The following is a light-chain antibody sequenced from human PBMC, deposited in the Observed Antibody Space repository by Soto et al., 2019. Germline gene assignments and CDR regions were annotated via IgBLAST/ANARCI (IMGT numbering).Light chain of an antibody. CDR1: QSISSW. J-gene: IGKJ2*01. CDR2: KAS. V-gene: IGKV1-5*03. Sequence: DIPMTQSPSTLSASVGDRVTTTCRASQSISSWLAWYQQKPGKAPKLLIYKASSLESGVPSRFSGSGSGTEFTLTISSLQPDDFATYYCQQYNSYPGTFGQGTKLEIK. CDR3: QQYNSYPGT.